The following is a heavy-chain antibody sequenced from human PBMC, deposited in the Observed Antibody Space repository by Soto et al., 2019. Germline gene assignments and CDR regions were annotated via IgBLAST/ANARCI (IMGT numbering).Heavy chain of an antibody. V-gene: IGHV4-39*01. CDR1: GASIDSSNYY. Sequence: QLQLQESGPGLVKPSETLSLTCTVSGASIDSSNYYWGWIRQPPGKGPEWIGSVHYAGTTFYNPSCNSRLTIAVDTATYQFSLDLDAVTAADAAVYYCAKVAKRVVPYGGEGFLVFVSS. CDR2: VHYAGTT. CDR3: AKVAKRVVPY. J-gene: IGHJ4*02. D-gene: IGHD3-3*01.